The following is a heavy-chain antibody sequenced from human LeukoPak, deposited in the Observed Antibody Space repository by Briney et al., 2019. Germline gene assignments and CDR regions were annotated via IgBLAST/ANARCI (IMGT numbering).Heavy chain of an antibody. J-gene: IGHJ4*02. D-gene: IGHD4-11*01. CDR3: ARAYSRTPGDYYFDS. CDR2: IYRNGNA. V-gene: IGHV4-38-2*01. CDR1: GFFISSGYY. Sequence: SETLSLTCAVSGFFISSGYYWGWIRQPPGKGLEWIASIYRNGNAFYNPSLQSRVTISVDTSRNQISLQLGSATAADTAVYYCARAYSRTPGDYYFDSWGQGTVVTVSS.